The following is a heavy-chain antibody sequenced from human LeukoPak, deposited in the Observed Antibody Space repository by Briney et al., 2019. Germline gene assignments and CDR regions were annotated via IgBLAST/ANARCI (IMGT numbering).Heavy chain of an antibody. Sequence: ASVKVSCKASGYTFTGYYMHWVRQAPGQGLEWMGWINPNSGGTNYAQKFQGRVTMTRDTSISTAYMEVSRLRSDDTAVYYCESMSRGWYKDLGYMDVWGKGTTVTVSS. V-gene: IGHV1-2*02. J-gene: IGHJ6*03. D-gene: IGHD6-19*01. CDR2: INPNSGGT. CDR1: GYTFTGYY. CDR3: ESMSRGWYKDLGYMDV.